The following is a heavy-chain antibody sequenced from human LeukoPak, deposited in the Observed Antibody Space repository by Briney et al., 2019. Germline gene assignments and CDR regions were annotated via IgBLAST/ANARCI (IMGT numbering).Heavy chain of an antibody. V-gene: IGHV4-39*02. CDR3: ARDPPYCSSTSCLFDP. CDR2: IYYSGTT. J-gene: IGHJ5*02. CDR1: SGSISSDEYY. Sequence: SETLSLTCTVSSGSISSDEYYWGWIRQPPGRGLEWIGTIYYSGTTYHNPSLKSRVTISVDTSKNQFSLKLNSVTAADTAVYYCARDPPYCSSTSCLFDPWGQGTLVTVSS. D-gene: IGHD2-2*01.